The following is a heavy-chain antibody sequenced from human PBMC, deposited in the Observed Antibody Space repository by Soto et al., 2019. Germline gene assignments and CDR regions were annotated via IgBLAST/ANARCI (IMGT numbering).Heavy chain of an antibody. CDR1: GGSFIGYY. Sequence: SETLSLTCAVYGGSFIGYYWSWIRQPPGKGLEWIGEINHSGGTNYNPSLKSRVTISVDTSKNQFSLKLSSVTAADTAVYYCARMSIGQWLGTAYFDYWGQGTLVTVSS. CDR2: INHSGGT. D-gene: IGHD6-19*01. CDR3: ARMSIGQWLGTAYFDY. J-gene: IGHJ4*02. V-gene: IGHV4-34*01.